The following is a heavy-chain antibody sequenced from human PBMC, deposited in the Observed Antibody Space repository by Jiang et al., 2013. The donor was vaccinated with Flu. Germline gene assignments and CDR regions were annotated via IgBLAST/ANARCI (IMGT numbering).Heavy chain of an antibody. CDR2: INPNNGAT. CDR1: GYIFTGFY. J-gene: IGHJ4*02. V-gene: IGHV1-2*02. CDR3: ASVYSSGWYFDY. Sequence: GAEVKKPGASVKVSCKASGYIFTGFYMHWVRQAPGEGLEWMGWINPNNGATNYAQKFQGRVTMTRGTSISTVYMELTSDDTAVFYCASVYSSGWYFDYWGQGTLVTVSS. D-gene: IGHD6-19*01.